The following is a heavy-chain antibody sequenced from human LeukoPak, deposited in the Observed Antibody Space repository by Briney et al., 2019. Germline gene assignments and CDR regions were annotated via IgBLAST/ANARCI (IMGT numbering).Heavy chain of an antibody. CDR2: INPNSGGT. CDR3: AREYYDFWSGYYTRNWFDP. J-gene: IGHJ5*02. V-gene: IGHV1-2*02. D-gene: IGHD3-3*01. Sequence: ASVKVSCKASGYTFTGYYMHWVRQAPGQGLEWMGWINPNSGGTNYAQKFQGRVTMTRDTSISTAYVELSRLRSDDTAVYYCAREYYDFWSGYYTRNWFDPWGQGTLVTVSS. CDR1: GYTFTGYY.